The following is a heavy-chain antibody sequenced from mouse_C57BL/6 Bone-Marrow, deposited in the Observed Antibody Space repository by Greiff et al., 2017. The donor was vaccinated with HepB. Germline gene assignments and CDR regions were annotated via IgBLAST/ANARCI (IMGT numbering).Heavy chain of an antibody. CDR3: ARHAGSNYVRFAY. J-gene: IGHJ3*01. D-gene: IGHD2-5*01. V-gene: IGHV5-6*01. CDR1: GFTFSSYG. CDR2: ISSGGSYT. Sequence: EVQRVESGGDLVKPGGSLKLSCAASGFTFSSYGMSWVRQTPDKRLEWVATISSGGSYTYYPDSVKGRFTISRDNAKNTLYLQMSSLKSEDTAMYYCARHAGSNYVRFAYWGQGTLVTVSA.